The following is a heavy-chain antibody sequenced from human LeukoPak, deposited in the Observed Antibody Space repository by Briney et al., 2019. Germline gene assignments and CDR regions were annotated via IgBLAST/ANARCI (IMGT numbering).Heavy chain of an antibody. D-gene: IGHD5-18*01. J-gene: IGHJ4*02. CDR2: IWYDGSNK. Sequence: GGSLRLSCAASGFTFSSYGMHWVRQAPGKGLEWVAVIWYDGSNKYYADSVKGRFTISRDNSKNTLYLQMNSLRAEDTAVYYCATPVDTAMDEGIIDYWGQGTLVTVSS. V-gene: IGHV3-33*01. CDR1: GFTFSSYG. CDR3: ATPVDTAMDEGIIDY.